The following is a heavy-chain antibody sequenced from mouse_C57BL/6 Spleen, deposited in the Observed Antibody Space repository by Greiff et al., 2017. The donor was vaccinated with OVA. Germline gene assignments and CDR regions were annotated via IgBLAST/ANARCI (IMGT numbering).Heavy chain of an antibody. CDR2: IDPSDSET. Sequence: QVQLQQPGAELVRPGSSVKLSCKASGYTFTSYWMHWVKQRPIQGLEWIGNIDPSDSETHYNQKFKDKATLTVDKSSSTAYLQLSSLTSEDSAVYYCARENFTGTEWYFDDWGTGTTVTVSS. J-gene: IGHJ1*03. V-gene: IGHV1-52*01. D-gene: IGHD4-1*01. CDR1: GYTFTSYW. CDR3: ARENFTGTEWYFDD.